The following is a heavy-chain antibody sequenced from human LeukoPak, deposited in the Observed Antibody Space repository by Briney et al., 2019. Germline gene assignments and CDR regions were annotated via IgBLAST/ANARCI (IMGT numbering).Heavy chain of an antibody. Sequence: GASVKVSCKASGYTFTRYDINWVRQATGQGLEWMGWMNPNRGNTGYAQKFQGRVTITRNTSINTAYLELSSLRSEDTAVYYCARTAVGHYYYYMDVWGKGTTVTVSS. CDR2: MNPNRGNT. D-gene: IGHD4-17*01. V-gene: IGHV1-8*03. CDR1: GYTFTRYD. CDR3: ARTAVGHYYYYMDV. J-gene: IGHJ6*03.